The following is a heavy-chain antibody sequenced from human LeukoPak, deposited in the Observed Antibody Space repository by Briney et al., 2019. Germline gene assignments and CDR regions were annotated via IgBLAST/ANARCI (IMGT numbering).Heavy chain of an antibody. J-gene: IGHJ4*02. CDR3: ARRSGIAVAGAFDY. D-gene: IGHD6-19*01. CDR1: GFTVSTNY. Sequence: PGGSLRLSCAASGFTVSTNYMSWVRQAPGKGLEWVSVLYRGGGAAYADSVKGRFTISRDNSKNTLYLQMNSLRAEDTAVYYCARRSGIAVAGAFDYWGQGTLVTVSS. CDR2: LYRGGGA. V-gene: IGHV3-66*04.